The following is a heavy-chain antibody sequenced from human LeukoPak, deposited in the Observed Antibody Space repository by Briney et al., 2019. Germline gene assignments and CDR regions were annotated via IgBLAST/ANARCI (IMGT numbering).Heavy chain of an antibody. CDR3: ARRAINSVMFDY. Sequence: SETLSLTRTVSGDSISTYYWSWIRQPPGKGLEWIGYIHYGGSTNYNPSLRSRVTISVDTSKNQFSLKLSSATAADTAVYFCARRAINSVMFDYWGQGTLVTVSS. CDR1: GDSISTYY. CDR2: IHYGGST. D-gene: IGHD3-16*01. V-gene: IGHV4-59*08. J-gene: IGHJ4*02.